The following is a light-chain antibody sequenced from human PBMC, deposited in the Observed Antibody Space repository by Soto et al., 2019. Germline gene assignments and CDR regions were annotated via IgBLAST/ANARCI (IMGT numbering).Light chain of an antibody. CDR1: YFNVGKNL. J-gene: IGLJ1*01. CDR3: AAWDVSLKGFV. Sequence: QSVLSQPPSASGTPGQRVTISCSGGYFNVGKNLVYWYQQRPGTAPQLLISDNHRRPSGVPDRFSGSKPGTSASLAISGLQSEDEATYFCAAWDVSLKGFVFGTGTKVTVL. V-gene: IGLV1-44*01. CDR2: DNH.